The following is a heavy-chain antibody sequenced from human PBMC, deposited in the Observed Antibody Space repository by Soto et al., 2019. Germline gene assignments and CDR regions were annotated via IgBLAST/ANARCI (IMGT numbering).Heavy chain of an antibody. V-gene: IGHV1-18*01. CDR2: INTYNGYT. J-gene: IGHJ6*01. CDR3: ARDLTKGLDV. D-gene: IGHD4-4*01. CDR1: GYTFTSCG. Sequence: QVHLVQSGAEVKKPGASVKVSCKASGYTFTSCGISWVRQAPGQGLEWMGLINTYNGYTNYPQNFQGRVTMTTDTSTGTVYMELRSMTSDATAVYYCARDLTKGLDVWVQGTTVTVSS.